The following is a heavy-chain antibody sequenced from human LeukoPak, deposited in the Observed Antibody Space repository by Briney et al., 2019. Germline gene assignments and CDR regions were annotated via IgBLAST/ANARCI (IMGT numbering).Heavy chain of an antibody. Sequence: GGSLRLSCAASGFTVSSNYMSWVRQAPGKGLEWVSVIYSGGSTYYADSVKGRFTISRDNSKNTLYLQMNSLKASDTAVYYCVRPSQLVLGSSIGLFDYWGQGTQVTVSS. CDR2: IYSGGST. CDR1: GFTVSSNY. J-gene: IGHJ4*02. V-gene: IGHV3-66*04. D-gene: IGHD3-22*01. CDR3: VRPSQLVLGSSIGLFDY.